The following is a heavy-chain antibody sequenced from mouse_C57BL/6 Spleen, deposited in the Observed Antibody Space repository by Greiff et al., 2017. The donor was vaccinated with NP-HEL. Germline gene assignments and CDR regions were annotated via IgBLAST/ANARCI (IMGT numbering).Heavy chain of an antibody. Sequence: QVQLKQSGAELVKPGASVKISCKASGYAFSSYWMNWVKQRPGKGLEWIGQIYPGDGDTNYNGKFKGKATLTADKSSSTAYMQLSSLTSEDSAVYFCASSLITTPFDYWGQGTTLTVSS. D-gene: IGHD2-4*01. CDR3: ASSLITTPFDY. CDR2: IYPGDGDT. J-gene: IGHJ2*01. CDR1: GYAFSSYW. V-gene: IGHV1-80*01.